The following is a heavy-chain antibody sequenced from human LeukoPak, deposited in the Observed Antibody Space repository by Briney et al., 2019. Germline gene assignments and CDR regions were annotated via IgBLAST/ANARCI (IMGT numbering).Heavy chain of an antibody. CDR2: IYYSGST. Sequence: SETLSLTCTVSGGSISSSSYYWGWIRQPPGKGLEWIGSIYYSGSTYYNPSLKSRVTISVDTSKNQFSLKLSSVTAADTAVYYCARHRQQWLGIWLDPWGQGTLVTVSS. CDR1: GGSISSSSYY. V-gene: IGHV4-39*07. J-gene: IGHJ5*02. CDR3: ARHRQQWLGIWLDP. D-gene: IGHD6-19*01.